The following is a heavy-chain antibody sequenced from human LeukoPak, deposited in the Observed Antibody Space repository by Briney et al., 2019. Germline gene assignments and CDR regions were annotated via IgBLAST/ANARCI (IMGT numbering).Heavy chain of an antibody. Sequence: KAGGSLRLSCAASGFTFSSYAMNWVRQAPGKGLEWVGRIKRKTDGGTTDFAAPVQGRFTISRDDSKNTLYLQMNSLKTEDTAVYYCTTGVRSLPYSSSWRFDYWGQGTLVTVSS. CDR3: TTGVRSLPYSSSWRFDY. CDR2: IKRKTDGGTT. J-gene: IGHJ4*02. V-gene: IGHV3-15*01. CDR1: GFTFSSYA. D-gene: IGHD6-13*01.